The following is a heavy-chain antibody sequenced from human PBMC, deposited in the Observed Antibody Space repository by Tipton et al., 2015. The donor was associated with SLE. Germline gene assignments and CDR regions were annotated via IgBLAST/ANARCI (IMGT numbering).Heavy chain of an antibody. J-gene: IGHJ4*02. CDR1: GFTFSSYG. CDR2: IRYDGSNK. D-gene: IGHD6-19*01. CDR3: AKDRSQGLVSHFIDD. Sequence: SLRLSCAASGFTFSSYGMHWVRQAPGKGLEWVAFIRYDGSNKYYADSVKVRFTISRDNSKNTLYLQMNSLRAEDTAVYDCAKDRSQGLVSHFIDDWGQGTRVTVSS. V-gene: IGHV3-30*02.